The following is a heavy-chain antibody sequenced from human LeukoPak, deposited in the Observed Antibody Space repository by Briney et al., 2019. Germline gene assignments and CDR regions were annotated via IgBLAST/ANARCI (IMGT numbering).Heavy chain of an antibody. CDR1: GYTFTGYY. Sequence: ASVKVSCKASGYTFTGYYMHWVRQAPGQGLEWMGWINPNSGGTNYAQKFQGRVTMTRNTSISTAYMELSRLRSDDTAVYYCARDYYYGSGSYYRVPYYYYYYMDVWGKGTTVTISS. J-gene: IGHJ6*03. V-gene: IGHV1-2*02. CDR3: ARDYYYGSGSYYRVPYYYYYYMDV. D-gene: IGHD3-10*01. CDR2: INPNSGGT.